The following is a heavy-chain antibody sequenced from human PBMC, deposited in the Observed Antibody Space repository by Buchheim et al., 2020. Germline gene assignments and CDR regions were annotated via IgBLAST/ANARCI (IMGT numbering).Heavy chain of an antibody. CDR3: ARGSGYCSGGSCYSGRYFDY. CDR1: GGSFSGYY. V-gene: IGHV4-34*01. Sequence: QVQLQESGPGLVKPSGTLSLTCAVYGGSFSGYYWSWIRQPPGKGLEWIGEITSSGITNYNPSLKSRVTLSVDTSKNQFPLKLSSVTAADTAVYYCARGSGYCSGGSCYSGRYFDYWGQGTL. J-gene: IGHJ4*02. D-gene: IGHD2-15*01. CDR2: ITSSGIT.